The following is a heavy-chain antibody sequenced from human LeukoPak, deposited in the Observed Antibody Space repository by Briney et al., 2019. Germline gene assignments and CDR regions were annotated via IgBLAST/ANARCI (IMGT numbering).Heavy chain of an antibody. D-gene: IGHD2-2*01. J-gene: IGHJ4*02. CDR1: GFTFSSYS. V-gene: IGHV3-21*01. CDR3: ARDLGYCSSTSCQVFGY. CDR2: ISSSSSYI. Sequence: GGSLRLSCAASGFTFSSYSMNWVRQAPGKGLEWVSSISSSSSYIYYADSVKGRFTISRDNAKNSLYLQMNSLRAEDTAVYYCARDLGYCSSTSCQVFGYWGQGTLVTVSS.